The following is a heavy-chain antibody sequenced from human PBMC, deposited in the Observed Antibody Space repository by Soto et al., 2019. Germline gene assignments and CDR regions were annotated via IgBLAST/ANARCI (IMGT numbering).Heavy chain of an antibody. CDR2: IYNSGTT. CDR3: ARVSMCTVSWGFDP. CDR1: GDSITSNH. V-gene: IGHV4-59*01. Sequence: KTSETLSLTCAVSGDSITSNHWNWIRQPPGRGLEWIGYIYNSGTTKYNPSLKSRVIISVDTSKNQLSLKLSSVTAADTAVYYCARVSMCTVSWGFDPWGQGTLVTVSS. D-gene: IGHD4-4*01. J-gene: IGHJ5*02.